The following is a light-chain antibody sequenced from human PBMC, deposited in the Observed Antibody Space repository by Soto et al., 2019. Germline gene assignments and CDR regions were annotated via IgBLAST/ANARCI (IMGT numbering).Light chain of an antibody. J-gene: IGLJ3*02. Sequence: SYELTQPLSVSVALGQTARITCGGNNIGGKNVHWYQQKPGRAPVLVIYRDSNRPSGIPERFSGSNSGNTATLTISRAQGGDEADYYCQVWDSSTWVFGGGTKVTVL. CDR3: QVWDSSTWV. V-gene: IGLV3-9*01. CDR1: NIGGKN. CDR2: RDS.